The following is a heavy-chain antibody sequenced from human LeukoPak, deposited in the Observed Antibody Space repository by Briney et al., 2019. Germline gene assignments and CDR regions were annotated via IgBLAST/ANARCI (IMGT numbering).Heavy chain of an antibody. CDR1: GFTFSNYG. CDR2: ISGGGSAT. J-gene: IGHJ6*02. Sequence: PGGSLRLSCAASGFTFSNYGLSWVRQAPGKGLDWVSAISGGGSATYYADSVKGRFTISRDNSKNTLFLQMNTLRADDTAVYYCAGGAGVYYYGMDVWGQGTSVTVSS. CDR3: AGGAGVYYYGMDV. V-gene: IGHV3-23*01.